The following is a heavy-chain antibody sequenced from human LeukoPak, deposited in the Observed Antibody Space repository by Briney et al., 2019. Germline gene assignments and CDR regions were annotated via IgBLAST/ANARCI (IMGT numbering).Heavy chain of an antibody. CDR1: GDSVSSNSAA. D-gene: IGHD3-3*01. J-gene: IGHJ5*02. V-gene: IGHV6-1*01. Sequence: SQTLSLTCAISGDSVSSNSAAWNWIRQSPSRGLEWLGRTYYRSKWYNDYAVSVKSRITINPDTSKNQFSLQLNSVTPEDTAVYYCARDPVTIFGVVTQFDPWGQGTLVTVSS. CDR3: ARDPVTIFGVVTQFDP. CDR2: TYYRSKWYN.